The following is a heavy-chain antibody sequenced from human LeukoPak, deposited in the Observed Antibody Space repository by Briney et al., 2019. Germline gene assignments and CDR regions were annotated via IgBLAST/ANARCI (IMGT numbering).Heavy chain of an antibody. CDR3: TRVEETATTAAIIRKYSYYYYYMDV. D-gene: IGHD4-11*01. V-gene: IGHV3-7*01. CDR1: GFTFRTYR. Sequence: GGSLRLSCAASGFTFRTYRMIGVRHAPGKGGEGVANIKQDGSEKHYVDSVKGRFTISTDNAKNSLYLQMSSLRAEDTAVYYCTRVEETATTAAIIRKYSYYYYYMDVWGKGNTVTVSS. J-gene: IGHJ6*03. CDR2: IKQDGSEK.